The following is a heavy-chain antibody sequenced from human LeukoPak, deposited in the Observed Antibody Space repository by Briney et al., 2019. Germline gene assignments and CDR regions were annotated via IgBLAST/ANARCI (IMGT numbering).Heavy chain of an antibody. CDR2: INTNTGNP. D-gene: IGHD6-19*01. CDR1: GYTFTSYA. J-gene: IGHJ2*01. V-gene: IGHV7-4-1*02. CDR3: ARDSQRGQWRNWYFDH. Sequence: GASVKVSCKASGYTFTSYAMNWVRQAPGQGLEWMGWINTNTGNPTYAQGFTGRFVFSLDTSVSTAYLQISSLKAEDTAVYYCARDSQRGQWRNWYFDHWGRGTLVTVSS.